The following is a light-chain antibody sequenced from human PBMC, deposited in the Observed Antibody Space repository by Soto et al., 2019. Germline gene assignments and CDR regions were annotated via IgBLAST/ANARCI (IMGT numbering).Light chain of an antibody. Sequence: QSALTQPPSASGSPGQSVTISCTGTSSDVGGYNYVSWYQHYPGKAPKLVIYEVTYRPTGISHRFSASKSGNTASLTISGLEAEDEAFYYCSSYRKTTFPHVVFGGGTKLTVL. CDR2: EVT. V-gene: IGLV2-14*01. CDR3: SSYRKTTFPHVV. CDR1: SSDVGGYNY. J-gene: IGLJ2*01.